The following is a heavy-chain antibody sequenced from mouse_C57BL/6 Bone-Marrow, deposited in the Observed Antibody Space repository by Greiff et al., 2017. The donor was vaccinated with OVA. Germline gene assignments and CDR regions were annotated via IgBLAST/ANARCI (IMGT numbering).Heavy chain of an antibody. V-gene: IGHV1-53*01. CDR3: ARSGYGYDYFDY. CDR2: INPSNGGT. Sequence: QVQLQQPGTELVKPGASLKLSCKASGYTFTSYWMHWVKQRPGQGLEWIGNINPSNGGTNYNEKFKSKATLTVDKSSSTAYMQLSSLTSEDSAVYYCARSGYGYDYFDYWGQGTTLTVSS. D-gene: IGHD2-2*01. CDR1: GYTFTSYW. J-gene: IGHJ2*01.